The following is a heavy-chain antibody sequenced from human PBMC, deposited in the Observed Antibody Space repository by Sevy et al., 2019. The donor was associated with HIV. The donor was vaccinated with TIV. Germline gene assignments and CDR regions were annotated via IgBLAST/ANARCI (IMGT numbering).Heavy chain of an antibody. CDR3: ARTASTPWDAFEI. CDR1: GFTFTTNS. CDR2: ISSSSNYI. D-gene: IGHD2-2*01. J-gene: IGHJ3*02. V-gene: IGHV3-21*01. Sequence: EGSLRLSCAASGFTFTTNSMNWVHQAPGKELEWVSSISSSSNYIYYADSVKGRFTISRDNAKNSLYLQMNSLRAEDTAVYYCARTASTPWDAFEIWGQGTMVTVSS.